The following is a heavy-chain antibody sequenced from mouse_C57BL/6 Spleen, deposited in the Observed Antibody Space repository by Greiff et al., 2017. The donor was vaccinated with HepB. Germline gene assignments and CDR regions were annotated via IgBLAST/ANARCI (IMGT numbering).Heavy chain of an antibody. D-gene: IGHD4-1*01. Sequence: VQLQQSGPELVKPGASVKISCKASGYTFTDYYMNWVKQSHGKSLEWIGDINPNNGGTSYNQKFKGKATLTVDKSSSTAYMELRSLTSEDSAVYYCARGTNWDLFAYWGQGTLVTVSA. J-gene: IGHJ3*01. CDR2: INPNNGGT. CDR1: GYTFTDYY. V-gene: IGHV1-26*01. CDR3: ARGTNWDLFAY.